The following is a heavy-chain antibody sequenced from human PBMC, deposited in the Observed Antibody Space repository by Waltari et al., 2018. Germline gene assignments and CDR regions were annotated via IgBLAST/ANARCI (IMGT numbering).Heavy chain of an antibody. V-gene: IGHV4-34*12. CDR1: GGSFRDSY. CDR3: ARTPMIEVGDAFDI. CDR2: IIHTGST. J-gene: IGHJ3*02. D-gene: IGHD3-22*01. Sequence: VQLQQWGAGLLKPSETLSLTCAVFGGSFRDSYWTWIRQPPGKGLEWIGEIIHTGSTNYNPSLKSRVTISVDTSKNQFSLKLSSVTAADTAVYYCARTPMIEVGDAFDIWGQGTMVTVSS.